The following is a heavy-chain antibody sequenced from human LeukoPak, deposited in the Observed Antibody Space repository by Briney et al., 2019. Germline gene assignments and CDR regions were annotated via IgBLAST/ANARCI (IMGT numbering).Heavy chain of an antibody. J-gene: IGHJ4*02. CDR3: ARGGFGGRSSYFDY. CDR2: IIPIFGTA. Sequence: AASVKVSCKASGGTFSSYAISWVRQAPGQGLEWMGRIIPIFGTANYAQKFQGRVTITTDESTSTAYMELSSLRSEDTAVYYCARGGFGGRSSYFDYWGQGTLVTVSS. V-gene: IGHV1-69*05. CDR1: GGTFSSYA. D-gene: IGHD1-26*01.